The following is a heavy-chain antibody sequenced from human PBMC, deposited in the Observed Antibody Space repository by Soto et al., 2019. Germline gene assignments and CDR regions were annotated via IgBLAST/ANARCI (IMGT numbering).Heavy chain of an antibody. D-gene: IGHD1-1*01. V-gene: IGHV4-30-2*01. J-gene: IGHJ5*02. CDR1: GGSISSGGYS. CDR2: IYHSGST. Sequence: QLQLQESGSGLVSPSQTLSLTCAVSGGSISSGGYSWNWIRQPPVKGLEWIGYIYHSGSTLYNPSLKSRVTISVDKSKNQFSLKRSSVTAADTAVYYCARDQLEGNWFDPWGQGTLVTVSS. CDR3: ARDQLEGNWFDP.